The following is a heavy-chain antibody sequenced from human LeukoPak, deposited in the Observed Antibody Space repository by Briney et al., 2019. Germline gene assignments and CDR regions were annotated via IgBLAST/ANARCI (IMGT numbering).Heavy chain of an antibody. CDR2: TYYSSKWYN. V-gene: IGHV6-1*01. Sequence: PSETLSLTCAISGYSVSSSGVAWNWIRQSPSRGLEWLGGTYYSSKWYNDYAVSVKGRISINADTSKNHFSLQLDSVTPEDTAVYYCARGSSRALDHWGQGTLVTVSS. CDR1: GYSVSSSGVA. D-gene: IGHD5/OR15-5a*01. CDR3: ARGSSRALDH. J-gene: IGHJ4*02.